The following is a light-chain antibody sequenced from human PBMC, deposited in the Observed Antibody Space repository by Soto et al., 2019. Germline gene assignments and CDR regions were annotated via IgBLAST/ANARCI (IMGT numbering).Light chain of an antibody. J-gene: IGKJ4*01. CDR2: DAS. CDR3: QQRSNWPLS. CDR1: QSVSSS. V-gene: IGKV3-11*01. Sequence: EIVLTQSPVTLSLSPGERATLSCRASQSVSSSLAWYQQKPGQAHRLLIYDASNRATGIPARFSGSGSETDFNLTVSSLEPEDFAVYYCQQRSNWPLSFGGGTKVEIK.